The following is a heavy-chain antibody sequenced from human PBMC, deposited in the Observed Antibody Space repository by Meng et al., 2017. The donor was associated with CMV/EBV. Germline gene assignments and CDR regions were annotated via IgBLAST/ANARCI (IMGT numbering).Heavy chain of an antibody. CDR1: GFTFSSYS. V-gene: IGHV3-21*01. Sequence: GESLKISCAASGFTFSSYSMNWVRQAPGKGLEWVSSISSSSSYIYYADSVKGRFTISRDNAKNSLYLQMNSLRAEDTAVYYCARDGCSSTSCYPTQDYYYYGMDVWGQGTTVTVSS. CDR3: ARDGCSSTSCYPTQDYYYYGMDV. CDR2: ISSSSSYI. J-gene: IGHJ6*02. D-gene: IGHD2-2*01.